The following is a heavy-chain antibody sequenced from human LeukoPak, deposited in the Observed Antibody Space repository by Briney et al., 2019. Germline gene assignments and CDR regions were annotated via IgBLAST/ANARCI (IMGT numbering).Heavy chain of an antibody. CDR2: ISTSSSYI. CDR3: AKAGDYNNYNYFRMDA. Sequence: WGSLRLSCAASGFTFSSYSMNWVRQAPGKGLEWVSSISTSSSYIYYADSVKGRFTISRDNSRNTLYLQMSNLRAEDTALYHCAKAGDYNNYNYFRMDAWGQGTTVTVSS. D-gene: IGHD3-22*01. J-gene: IGHJ6*02. CDR1: GFTFSSYS. V-gene: IGHV3-21*04.